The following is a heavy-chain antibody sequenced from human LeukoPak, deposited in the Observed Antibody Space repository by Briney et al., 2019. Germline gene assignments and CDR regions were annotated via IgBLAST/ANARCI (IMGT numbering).Heavy chain of an antibody. CDR1: GFTFSSYG. D-gene: IGHD2-2*01. Sequence: GGSLRLSCAASGFTFSSYGMHWVRQAPGKGLEWVAFIRYDGSNKYYADSVKGRFTISRDNSKNTLYLQMNSLRAEDTAVYYRASNIVVVPAANDYWGQGTLVTVSS. V-gene: IGHV3-30*02. J-gene: IGHJ4*02. CDR3: ASNIVVVPAANDY. CDR2: IRYDGSNK.